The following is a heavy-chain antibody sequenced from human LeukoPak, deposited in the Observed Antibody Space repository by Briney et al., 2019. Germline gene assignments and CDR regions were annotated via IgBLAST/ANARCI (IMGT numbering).Heavy chain of an antibody. CDR3: SRVSGAGWELLQY. J-gene: IGHJ4*02. CDR2: INQSGST. Sequence: PSETLSLTCTVSGGSISGSNYYWGWIRQPPPGKGLEWIGEINQSGSTNYNPSLKSRVTISVDTSKNQFSLKLSSVTAADTAVYYCSRVSGAGWELLQYWGQGTLVTVSS. CDR1: GGSISGSNYY. D-gene: IGHD1-26*01. V-gene: IGHV4-39*07.